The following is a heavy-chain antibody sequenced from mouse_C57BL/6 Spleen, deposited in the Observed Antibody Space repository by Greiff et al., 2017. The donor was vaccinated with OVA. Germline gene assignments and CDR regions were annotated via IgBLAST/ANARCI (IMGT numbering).Heavy chain of an antibody. CDR1: GYTFTSYW. D-gene: IGHD2-5*01. V-gene: IGHV1-69*01. J-gene: IGHJ2*01. Sequence: VQLQQPGAELVMPGASVKLSCKASGYTFTSYWMHWVKQRPGQGLEWIGEIDPSDSYTNYNQKFKGKSTLTVDKSSSTAYMQLSSLTSEDSAVYYCARRLYSNFDYWGQGTTLTVSS. CDR2: IDPSDSYT. CDR3: ARRLYSNFDY.